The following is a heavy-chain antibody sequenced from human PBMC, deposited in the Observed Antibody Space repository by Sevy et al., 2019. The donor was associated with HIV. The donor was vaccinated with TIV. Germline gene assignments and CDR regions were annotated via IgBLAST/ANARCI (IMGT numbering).Heavy chain of an antibody. CDR2: IRPDGSYN. Sequence: GSLRPSCAAFGFPFSPYWLTWVRPASGKGPEWVANIRPDGSYNYYVDPVKGRFTIPRDNAKNSLYLQMDSLRGDDPAMDYLARGVGLDCWGQGALVTVSS. D-gene: IGHD1-26*01. CDR3: ARGVGLDC. V-gene: IGHV3-7*01. J-gene: IGHJ4*02. CDR1: GFPFSPYW.